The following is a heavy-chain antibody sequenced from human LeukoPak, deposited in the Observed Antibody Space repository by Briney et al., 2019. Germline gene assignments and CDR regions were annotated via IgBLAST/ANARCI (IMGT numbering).Heavy chain of an antibody. Sequence: GGSLGLSCAASGFTFSSYAINWIRQAPGKGLEWVSAISGSGGSTYYADSVKGRFTISRDNSKNTLYLQMNSLRAEDTAVYYCAKVGYCSGGSCYRSFDYWGQGTLVTVSS. CDR3: AKVGYCSGGSCYRSFDY. V-gene: IGHV3-23*01. J-gene: IGHJ4*02. CDR1: GFTFSSYA. CDR2: ISGSGGST. D-gene: IGHD2-15*01.